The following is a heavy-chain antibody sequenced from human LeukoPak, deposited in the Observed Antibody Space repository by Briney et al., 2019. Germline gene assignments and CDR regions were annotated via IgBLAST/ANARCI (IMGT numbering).Heavy chain of an antibody. D-gene: IGHD6-13*01. J-gene: IGHJ4*02. CDR3: ATSQGSWPDYFDY. CDR2: ISSSSSPI. V-gene: IGHV3-48*01. Sequence: WGSLRLSCAASGFTFSSYSMNWVRQAPGKGLEWVSYISSSSSPIYYADSVKGRFTISRDNAKNSLYLQMNSLRAEDTAVYYCATSQGSWPDYFDYWGQGTLVTVSS. CDR1: GFTFSSYS.